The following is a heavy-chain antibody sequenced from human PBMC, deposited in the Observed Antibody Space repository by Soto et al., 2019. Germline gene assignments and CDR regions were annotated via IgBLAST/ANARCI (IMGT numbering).Heavy chain of an antibody. CDR2: ISSSGSTI. J-gene: IGHJ6*02. CDR1: GFTFSSYE. D-gene: IGHD3-10*01. Sequence: GGSLRLSCAASGFTFSSYEMNWVRQAPGEGLEWVSYISSSGSTIYYADSVKGRFTISRDNAKNSLYLQMNSLRAEDTAVYYCARESFTIYGMDVWGQGTTVTVSS. V-gene: IGHV3-48*03. CDR3: ARESFTIYGMDV.